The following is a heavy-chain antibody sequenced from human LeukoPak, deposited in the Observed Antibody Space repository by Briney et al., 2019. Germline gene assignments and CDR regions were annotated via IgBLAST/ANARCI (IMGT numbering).Heavy chain of an antibody. CDR1: GFSFSSFG. V-gene: IGHV3-23*01. D-gene: IGHD3-10*01. J-gene: IGHJ5*02. Sequence: GGSLRLSCAASGFSFSSFGMGWVRQAPGKGLEWVSAISGSGDSTYYADSVKGRFTISRDNAKNSLYLQMNSLTAEDTAVHYCVRAHHPGGWFDPWGQGTLVTVSS. CDR3: VRAHHPGGWFDP. CDR2: ISGSGDST.